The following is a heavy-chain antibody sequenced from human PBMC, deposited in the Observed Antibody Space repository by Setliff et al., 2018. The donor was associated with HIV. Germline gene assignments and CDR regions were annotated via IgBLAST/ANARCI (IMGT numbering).Heavy chain of an antibody. V-gene: IGHV4-4*09. CDR3: ARKDWTVAALEY. CDR1: GGSITRYY. D-gene: IGHD1-1*01. J-gene: IGHJ4*02. CDR2: IYISGST. Sequence: PSETLSLTCTVSGGSITRYYWSWIRQSPGKGLEWIGYIYISGSTDYSPSLSSRVTISADTSKNQVSLNLTSVTAADSAVYYCARKDWTVAALEYWGQGTLVTVSS.